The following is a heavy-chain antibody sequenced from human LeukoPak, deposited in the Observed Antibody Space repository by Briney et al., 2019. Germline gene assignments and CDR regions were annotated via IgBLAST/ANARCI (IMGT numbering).Heavy chain of an antibody. CDR1: GFSVSNNY. J-gene: IGHJ4*02. D-gene: IGHD1-26*01. Sequence: GGSLRLSCAASGFSVSNNYMSWVRQAPGKGLEWVSVIYSGGSTFYADSVKGRFTISRDNSKNTLYLQMNSLRAEDTAVYYCTRSPSLGGNYWGFDYWGQGTLVTVSS. CDR2: IYSGGST. CDR3: TRSPSLGGNYWGFDY. V-gene: IGHV3-66*01.